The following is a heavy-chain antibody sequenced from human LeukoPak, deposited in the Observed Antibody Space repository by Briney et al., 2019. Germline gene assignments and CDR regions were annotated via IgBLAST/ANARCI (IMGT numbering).Heavy chain of an antibody. CDR2: ISDSGGRT. J-gene: IGHJ4*02. D-gene: IGHD3-22*01. Sequence: GGSLRLSCDPSGFTFSTYSMNWVRQAPGKGLEWVAGISDSGGRTNYADSVKGRFTISRDNPKNTLYLQMNSLRAEDTAVYFCAKRGVVIRVILVGFHKEAYYFDSWGQGALVTVSS. CDR3: AKRGVVIRVILVGFHKEAYYFDS. CDR1: GFTFSTYS. V-gene: IGHV3-23*01.